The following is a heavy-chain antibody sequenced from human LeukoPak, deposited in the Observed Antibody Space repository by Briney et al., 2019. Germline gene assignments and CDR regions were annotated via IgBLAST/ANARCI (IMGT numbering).Heavy chain of an antibody. V-gene: IGHV1-2*02. D-gene: IGHD6-13*01. CDR3: ARCRLRSSSWYRSWFDP. CDR1: GYTFTGYY. J-gene: IGHJ5*02. CDR2: INPNSGGT. Sequence: ASVKVSCKASGYTFTGYYMHWVRQAPGQGLEWMGWINPNSGGTNYAQKFQGRVTMTRDTSISTAYMELSSLRSEDTAVYYCARCRLRSSSWYRSWFDPWGQGTLVTVSS.